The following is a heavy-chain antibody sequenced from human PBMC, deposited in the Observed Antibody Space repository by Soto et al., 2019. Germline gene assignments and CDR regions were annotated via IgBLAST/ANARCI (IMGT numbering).Heavy chain of an antibody. D-gene: IGHD3-9*01. V-gene: IGHV3-53*01. Sequence: GGSLRLSCAASGXTVSSNYMSWVRQAPGKGLEWVSVIYSGGSTYYADSVKGRFTISRDNSKNTLYLQMNSLRAEDTAVYYCARAGRRYFDWSYWGQGTLVTVSS. CDR1: GXTVSSNY. J-gene: IGHJ4*02. CDR2: IYSGGST. CDR3: ARAGRRYFDWSY.